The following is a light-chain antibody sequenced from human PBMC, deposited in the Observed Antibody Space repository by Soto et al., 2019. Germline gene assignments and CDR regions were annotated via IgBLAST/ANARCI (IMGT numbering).Light chain of an antibody. Sequence: QSVLTQPPSASGTPGQKVTISCSGSSSNIGSNPVHWYQQLPGTAPPLLIHNNNQRPSRVPDRFSGSKSGTSASLAISGLQSEDEADYYCASWDYSLSGVLFGGGTQLTVL. V-gene: IGLV1-44*01. CDR2: NNN. CDR1: SSNIGSNP. CDR3: ASWDYSLSGVL. J-gene: IGLJ2*01.